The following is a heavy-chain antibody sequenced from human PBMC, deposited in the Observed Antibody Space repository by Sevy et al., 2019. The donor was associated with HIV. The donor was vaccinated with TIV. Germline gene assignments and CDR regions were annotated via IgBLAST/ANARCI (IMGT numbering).Heavy chain of an antibody. Sequence: GGSLRLSCSVSGISFGNYAINWVRQAPGKGLEWVSTISGTATATSFADSLEGRFTISRDSSTNTGYLQMTNLRVEDAAVYYCATGTTGSGLYYLDYWGQGTLVTVSS. CDR1: GISFGNYA. D-gene: IGHD1-1*01. J-gene: IGHJ4*02. V-gene: IGHV3-23*01. CDR2: ISGTATAT. CDR3: ATGTTGSGLYYLDY.